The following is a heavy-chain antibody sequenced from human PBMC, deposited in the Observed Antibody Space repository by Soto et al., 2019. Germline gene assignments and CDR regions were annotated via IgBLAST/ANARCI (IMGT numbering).Heavy chain of an antibody. D-gene: IGHD6-13*01. CDR2: ISSSSDYI. V-gene: IGHV3-21*06. CDR3: ARARVSATGPLDF. CDR1: GFTFTSYT. Sequence: LRLSCAASGFTFTSYTMNWVRQAPGKGLEWVSSISSSSDYIYYADSMKGRVTISRDNAKNSLFLDMNSLTGEDTAVYYCARARVSATGPLDFWGQGTLVTVSS. J-gene: IGHJ4*02.